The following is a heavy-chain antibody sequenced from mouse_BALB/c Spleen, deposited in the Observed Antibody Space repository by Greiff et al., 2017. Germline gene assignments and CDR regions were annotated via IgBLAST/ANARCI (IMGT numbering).Heavy chain of an antibody. Sequence: EVKLVESGGGLVKPGASLKLSCAASGFAFSSYDMSWVRQTPVKRLEWVAYISSGGGSTYYPDTVKGRYTISRDNSKNTLYLQVSSLKSEDTAVYYCASYDYDGHWDYDDWGEGTTVTVSS. D-gene: IGHD2-4*01. CDR3: ASYDYDGHWDYDD. J-gene: IGHJ1*01. V-gene: IGHV5-12-1*01. CDR2: ISSGGGST. CDR1: GFAFSSYD.